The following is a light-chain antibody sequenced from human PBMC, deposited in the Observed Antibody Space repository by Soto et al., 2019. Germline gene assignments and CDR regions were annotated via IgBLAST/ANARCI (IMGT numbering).Light chain of an antibody. CDR2: DVT. Sequence: QSALTQPRSVSASPGQSVTISCTGTNSDVGRYDYVSWYQQHPGKAPKLIVYDVTERPSGVPDRFSGSKSGNTASLTISGLQAEDEADYSCCSFAGSYSYVFGTGTKVTVL. CDR3: CSFAGSYSYV. CDR1: NSDVGRYDY. V-gene: IGLV2-11*01. J-gene: IGLJ1*01.